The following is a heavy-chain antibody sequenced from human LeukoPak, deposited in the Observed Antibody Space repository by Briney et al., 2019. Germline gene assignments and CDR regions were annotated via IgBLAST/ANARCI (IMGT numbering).Heavy chain of an antibody. D-gene: IGHD3-10*01. CDR1: GFTFSSYG. CDR2: ISGSGGST. J-gene: IGHJ4*02. CDR3: AKDRRWDYYGSGSYYPYFDY. V-gene: IGHV3-23*01. Sequence: GGSLRLSCAASGFTFSSYGMSWVRQAPGKGLEWVSAISGSGGSTYYADSVKGRFTISRDNSKNTLYLQMNSLRAEDTAVYYCAKDRRWDYYGSGSYYPYFDYWGQGTLVTVSS.